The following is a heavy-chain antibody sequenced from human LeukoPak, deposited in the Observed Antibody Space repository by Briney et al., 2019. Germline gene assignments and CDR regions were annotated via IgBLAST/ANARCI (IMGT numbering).Heavy chain of an antibody. CDR1: GFTFSSYW. V-gene: IGHV3-74*01. CDR3: ARGMATVTGPFDS. CDR2: INIGVSDT. J-gene: IGHJ4*02. Sequence: GGSLRLSCAASGFTFSSYWMHWVRQAPGKGLMGVSRINIGVSDTLYADSVEGRFTISRDNAKNTLYLQMNSLRAEDTAVYYCARGMATVTGPFDSWGQGTLVTVSS. D-gene: IGHD4-17*01.